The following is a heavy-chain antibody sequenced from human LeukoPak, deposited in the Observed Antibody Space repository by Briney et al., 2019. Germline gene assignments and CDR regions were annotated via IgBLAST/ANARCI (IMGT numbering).Heavy chain of an antibody. CDR2: INTDGSST. D-gene: IGHD6-13*01. J-gene: IGHJ4*02. CDR3: ARDVYRGSSWYAFDY. CDR1: GFTLSSYW. V-gene: IGHV3-74*01. Sequence: PGGSLRLSCAPSGFTLSSYWMHWVRQAPGKGLVWVSRINTDGSSTNYADSVKGRFTISRDNAKNTLYLQMNSLRAEDTGVYYCARDVYRGSSWYAFDYWGQGTLVTVSS.